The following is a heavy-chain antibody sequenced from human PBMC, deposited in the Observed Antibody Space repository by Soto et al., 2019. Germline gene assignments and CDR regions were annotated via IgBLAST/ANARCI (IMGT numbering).Heavy chain of an antibody. J-gene: IGHJ6*02. D-gene: IGHD4-17*01. Sequence: QVQLVQSGAEVKEPGASVRVSCKASDYSFTTYAISWVRQAPGQGLEWMGWISTYTGDTIYAQKLQGRVSMTTDTTTNTAYMDLRSLKSDDTAVYYCARLLLTTGMSASSYGMDVWGQGTTVSVSS. CDR2: ISTYTGDT. CDR1: DYSFTTYA. V-gene: IGHV1-18*01. CDR3: ARLLLTTGMSASSYGMDV.